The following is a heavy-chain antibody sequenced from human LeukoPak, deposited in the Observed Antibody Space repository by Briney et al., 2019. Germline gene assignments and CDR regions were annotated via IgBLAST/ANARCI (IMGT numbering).Heavy chain of an antibody. V-gene: IGHV1-69*13. Sequence: SVKVSCKASGYTFTDYYIHWVRQAPGQGLEWMGGIIPIFGTANYAQKFQGRVTITADESTSTAYMELSSLRSEDTAVYYCARDPSMVRGENTPYFDYWGQGTLVTVSS. D-gene: IGHD3-10*01. CDR2: IIPIFGTA. CDR3: ARDPSMVRGENTPYFDY. CDR1: GYTFTDYY. J-gene: IGHJ4*02.